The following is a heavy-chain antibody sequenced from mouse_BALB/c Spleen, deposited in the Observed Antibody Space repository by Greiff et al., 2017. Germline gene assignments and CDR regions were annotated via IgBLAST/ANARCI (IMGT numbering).Heavy chain of an antibody. V-gene: IGHV5-17*02. CDR3: ASNRYDGEAWFAY. D-gene: IGHD2-14*01. CDR1: GFTFSSFG. J-gene: IGHJ3*01. CDR2: ISSGSSTI. Sequence: DVQLQESGGGLVQPGGSRKLSCAASGFTFSSFGMHWVRQAPEKGLEWVAYISSGSSTIYYADTVKGRFTISRDNPKNTLFLQMTSLRSEDTAMYYCASNRYDGEAWFAYWGQGTLVTVSA.